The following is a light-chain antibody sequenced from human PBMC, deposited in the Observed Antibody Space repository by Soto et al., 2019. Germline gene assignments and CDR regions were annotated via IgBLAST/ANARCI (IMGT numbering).Light chain of an antibody. J-gene: IGKJ4*01. Sequence: DIVMTQSPDSLAVSLGERATINCKSSQSVLYSSNNKNYLAWYQQKPGQPPKLLIYWASTRESGVPDRFSGSGSGIDFTLTISSLQAEDVAVYYCQQYYSTRLLTFGGGTKVEIK. CDR1: QSVLYSSNNKNY. V-gene: IGKV4-1*01. CDR2: WAS. CDR3: QQYYSTRLLT.